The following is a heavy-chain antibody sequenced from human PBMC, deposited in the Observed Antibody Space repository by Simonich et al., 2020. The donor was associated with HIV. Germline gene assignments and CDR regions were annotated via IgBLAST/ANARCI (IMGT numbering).Heavy chain of an antibody. CDR2: SNHRGTT. CDR1: GVSFSGYY. J-gene: IGHJ3*02. D-gene: IGHD1-1*01. CDR3: ARETKGGTSPLAFDAFDI. Sequence: QVQLQQWGAGLLKPSATLSLTCAVYGVSFSGYYWSWIRQPPGRGLEWIGKSNHRGTTNYNPSLKRRVTIAVDTSKNQFSLKLNSVTAADTAVYYCARETKGGTSPLAFDAFDIWGQGTMVTVSS. V-gene: IGHV4-34*01.